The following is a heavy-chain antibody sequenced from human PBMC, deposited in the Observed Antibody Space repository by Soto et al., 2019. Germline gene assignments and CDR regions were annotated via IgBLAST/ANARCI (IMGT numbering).Heavy chain of an antibody. D-gene: IGHD6-19*01. CDR1: GFTFSDHY. CDR2: SRNKANSYTT. CDR3: ARGIAVAPGAFDI. Sequence: GGSLRLSCAASGFTFSDHYMDWVRQAPGKGLEWVARSRNKANSYTTEYAAPVKGRVTISRDDSKNSLYLQVNSLKTEDTAVYYCARGIAVAPGAFDIWGQGTMVTVSS. V-gene: IGHV3-72*01. J-gene: IGHJ3*02.